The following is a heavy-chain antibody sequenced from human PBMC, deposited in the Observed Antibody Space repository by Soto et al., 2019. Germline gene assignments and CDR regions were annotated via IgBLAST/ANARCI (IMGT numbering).Heavy chain of an antibody. Sequence: LRLSCVASGFTFSSYEMNWVRQAPGKGLEWVSYISSSGSSIFYADSVKGRFTISRDNAKSSVSLQMNTLRVEDTAVYYCAREDSIIIPAVSDFWGQGTLVTVSS. CDR3: AREDSIIIPAVSDF. CDR1: GFTFSSYE. V-gene: IGHV3-48*03. J-gene: IGHJ4*02. CDR2: ISSSGSSI. D-gene: IGHD2-2*01.